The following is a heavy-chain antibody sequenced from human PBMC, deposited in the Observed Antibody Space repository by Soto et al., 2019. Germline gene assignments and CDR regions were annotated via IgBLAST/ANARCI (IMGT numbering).Heavy chain of an antibody. Sequence: HPGGSLRLSCAASRFTFSSYWMHWVRQAPGKGLVWVSRINSDGSSTSYADSVKGRFTISRDNAKNTLYLQMNSLRAEDTAVYYCARDPYDSSHRDYWGQGTLVTVSS. J-gene: IGHJ4*02. D-gene: IGHD3-22*01. V-gene: IGHV3-74*01. CDR2: INSDGSST. CDR1: RFTFSSYW. CDR3: ARDPYDSSHRDY.